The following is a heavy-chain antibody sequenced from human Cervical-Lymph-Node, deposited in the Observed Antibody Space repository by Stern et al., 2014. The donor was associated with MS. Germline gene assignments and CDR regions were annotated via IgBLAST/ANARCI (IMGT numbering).Heavy chain of an antibody. CDR1: GFTFKNFA. CDR2: SGADGAT. D-gene: IGHD3-3*01. CDR3: GKDLFYWSADS. Sequence: EVQLVESGGGLVQPGGSLRLSCGGSGFTFKNFAMTWVRQAPGKGLEWIAGSGADGATHFADSVRGRFTLSRDNSKNTLYLQMNSLRAEDTAVYYCGKDLFYWSADSWGQGSLVTVSS. J-gene: IGHJ4*02. V-gene: IGHV3-23*04.